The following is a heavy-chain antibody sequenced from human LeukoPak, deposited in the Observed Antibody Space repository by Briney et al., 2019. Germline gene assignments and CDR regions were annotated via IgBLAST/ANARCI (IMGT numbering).Heavy chain of an antibody. D-gene: IGHD2-21*02. J-gene: IGHJ5*02. CDR1: GFTFSSYG. CDR3: AKESGSYCGGDCYSSS. CDR2: ISYDGSNK. Sequence: GGSLRLSCAASGFTFSSYGMHWVRQAPGKGLEGVAVISYDGSNKYYADSVQGRFTISRDNSKNTLYLQMNSLRAEDTAVYYCAKESGSYCGGDCYSSSWGQGTLVTVSS. V-gene: IGHV3-30*18.